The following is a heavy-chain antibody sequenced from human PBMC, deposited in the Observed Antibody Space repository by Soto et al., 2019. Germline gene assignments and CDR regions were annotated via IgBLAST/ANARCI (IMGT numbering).Heavy chain of an antibody. CDR3: AREYSSSPHYFDY. Sequence: QVQLQESGPGLVKPSQTLSLTCTVSGGSISSGGYYWIWIRQHPGKGLEWIGYIYYSGSTYYNPSLKSGVTISVDTSKNQFSLKLSSVTAADTAVYYCAREYSSSPHYFDYWGQGTLVTVSS. D-gene: IGHD6-13*01. CDR2: IYYSGST. CDR1: GGSISSGGYY. J-gene: IGHJ4*02. V-gene: IGHV4-31*03.